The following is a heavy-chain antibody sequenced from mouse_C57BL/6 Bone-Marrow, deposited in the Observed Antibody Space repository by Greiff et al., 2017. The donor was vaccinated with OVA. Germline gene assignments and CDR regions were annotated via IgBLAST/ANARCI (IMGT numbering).Heavy chain of an antibody. D-gene: IGHD1-1*01. V-gene: IGHV1-81*01. J-gene: IGHJ2*01. CDR1: GYTFTSYG. CDR3: ASEVYDSSSYSY. Sequence: VKLMESGAELARPGASVKLSCKASGYTFTSYGISWVKQRTGQGLEWIGEIYPRSGNTYYNEKFKGKATLTADKSSSTAYMELRSLTSEDSAVDFCASEVYDSSSYSYWGQGTTLTVSS. CDR2: IYPRSGNT.